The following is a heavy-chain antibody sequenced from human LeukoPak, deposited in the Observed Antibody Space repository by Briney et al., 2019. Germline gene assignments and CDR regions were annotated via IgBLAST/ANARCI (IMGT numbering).Heavy chain of an antibody. CDR2: DSGDNT. CDR3: ASRGGYSGHDFGGGVEGYFDY. J-gene: IGHJ4*02. CDR1: GFTINTHY. V-gene: IGHV3-53*01. Sequence: GGSLRLSCAASGFTINTHYMNWVRQAPGKGLEWVAGDSGDNTDYADSVKGRFTISRDKSNNTVFLQLRNVRGEDTAVYYCASRGGYSGHDFGGGVEGYFDYWGQGTVVSVSS. D-gene: IGHD5-12*01.